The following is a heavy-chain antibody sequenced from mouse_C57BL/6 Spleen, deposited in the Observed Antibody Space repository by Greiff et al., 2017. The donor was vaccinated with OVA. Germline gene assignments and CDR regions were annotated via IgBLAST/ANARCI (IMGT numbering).Heavy chain of an antibody. CDR3: TDAAFYYGGGY. CDR1: GYTFTDYE. Sequence: VKLMESGAELVRPGASVTLSCKASGYTFTDYEMHWVKQTPVHGLEWIGAIDPETGGTAYNQKFKGKAILTADKSSSTAYMELRSLTSEDSAVYYCTDAAFYYGGGYWGQGTTLTVSS. J-gene: IGHJ2*01. CDR2: IDPETGGT. V-gene: IGHV1-15*01. D-gene: IGHD1-1*01.